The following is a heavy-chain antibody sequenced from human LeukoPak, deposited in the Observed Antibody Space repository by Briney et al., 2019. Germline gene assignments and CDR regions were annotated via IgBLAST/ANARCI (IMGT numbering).Heavy chain of an antibody. V-gene: IGHV3-30*18. Sequence: PGGSLRLSCAASGFTFSSYGMHWVRQAPGKGLEWVAVISYDGSNKYYADSVKGRFTISRDNSKNTLYLQMNSLRAEDTAVYYCAKVFDRGDRALGSDYWGQGTLVTVSS. CDR3: AKVFDRGDRALGSDY. CDR2: ISYDGSNK. CDR1: GFTFSSYG. D-gene: IGHD3-10*01. J-gene: IGHJ4*02.